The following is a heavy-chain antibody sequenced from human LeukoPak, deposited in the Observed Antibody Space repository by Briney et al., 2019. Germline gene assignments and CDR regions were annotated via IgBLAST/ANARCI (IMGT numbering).Heavy chain of an antibody. Sequence: GGSLRLSCEFSGIIFSTYAMTWVRQAPGKGLEWISYISGSSSGSTSITQYADSVKGRFTISRDNAKNSLHLQMDSLSAEDTAVYYCARDFWSGYYTEDWGQGALVIVSS. CDR1: GIIFSTYA. V-gene: IGHV3-48*04. J-gene: IGHJ4*02. CDR2: ISGSSSGSTSIT. D-gene: IGHD3-3*01. CDR3: ARDFWSGYYTED.